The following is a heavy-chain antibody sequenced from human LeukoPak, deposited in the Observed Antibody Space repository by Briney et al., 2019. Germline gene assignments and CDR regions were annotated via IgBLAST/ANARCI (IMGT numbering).Heavy chain of an antibody. D-gene: IGHD3-22*01. V-gene: IGHV1-18*01. CDR1: GYTFTSYG. CDR3: ARDGSYYDSSGADAFDI. J-gene: IGHJ3*02. Sequence: ASVTVSCKASGYTFTSYGISWVRQAPGQGLEWMGWISAYNGNTNYAQKLQGRVTMTTDTSTSTAYMELRSLRSDDTAVYYCARDGSYYDSSGADAFDIWGQGTMVTVSS. CDR2: ISAYNGNT.